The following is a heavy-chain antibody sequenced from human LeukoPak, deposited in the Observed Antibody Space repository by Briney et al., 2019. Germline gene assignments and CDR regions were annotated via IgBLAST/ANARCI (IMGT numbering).Heavy chain of an antibody. CDR2: INSDGSST. J-gene: IGHJ5*01. V-gene: IGHV3-74*01. CDR1: GFTLSSYW. D-gene: IGHD3-10*01. CDR3: ARDLMALDWFDS. Sequence: GGSLRLSCAASGFTLSSYWMHWVRQVSGKGLVWVSRINSDGSSTDYADSVKGRFTISRDNAKNTLCLEMNSLRAEDTAVYYCARDLMALDWFDSWGQGTLVTVSS.